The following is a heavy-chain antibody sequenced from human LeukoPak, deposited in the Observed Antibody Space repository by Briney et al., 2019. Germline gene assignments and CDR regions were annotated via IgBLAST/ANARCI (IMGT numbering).Heavy chain of an antibody. J-gene: IGHJ3*02. Sequence: ASVKVSCKASGGTFSSYTISWVRQAPGQGLEWMGRIIPILGIANYAQKFQGRVTITADKSTSTAYMELSSLRSEDTAVYYCARVGYGDYAGDAFDIWGQGTMVTVSS. CDR2: IIPILGIA. D-gene: IGHD4-17*01. CDR1: GGTFSSYT. CDR3: ARVGYGDYAGDAFDI. V-gene: IGHV1-69*02.